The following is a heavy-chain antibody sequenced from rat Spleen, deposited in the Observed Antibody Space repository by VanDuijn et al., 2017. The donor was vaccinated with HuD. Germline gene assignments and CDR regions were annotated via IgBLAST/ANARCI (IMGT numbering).Heavy chain of an antibody. D-gene: IGHD1-9*01. Sequence: EVKLVESGGGLVQSGRSLKLSCAASGFTFSDYNMAWVRQAPKKGLEWVATIIYDGSRTYYRDSVKGQFTIPRDNAKRTLYLQMDSPRSEDTATYYCTTPRDTAGIPPWGQGVMVTVSS. V-gene: IGHV5S10*01. CDR1: GFTFSDYN. CDR2: IIYDGSRT. CDR3: TTPRDTAGIPP. J-gene: IGHJ2*01.